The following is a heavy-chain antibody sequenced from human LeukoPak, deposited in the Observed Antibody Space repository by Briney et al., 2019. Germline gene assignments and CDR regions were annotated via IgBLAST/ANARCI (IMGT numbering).Heavy chain of an antibody. CDR2: IYTSGST. Sequence: TSETLSLTCTVSGGSISSYYWSWIRQPAGKGLEWIGRIYTSGSTNYNPSLKSRVTISVDTSKNQFSLKLSSVTAADTAVYYCARDSPSMVRGVIGAFDIWGQGTMVTVSS. CDR3: ARDSPSMVRGVIGAFDI. J-gene: IGHJ3*02. D-gene: IGHD3-10*01. CDR1: GGSISSYY. V-gene: IGHV4-4*07.